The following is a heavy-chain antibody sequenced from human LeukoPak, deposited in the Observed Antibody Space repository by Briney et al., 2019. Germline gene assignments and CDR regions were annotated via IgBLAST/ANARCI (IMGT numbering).Heavy chain of an antibody. CDR3: AGSLFDP. CDR1: VITLYNYG. Sequence: GVSLRLSCAVSVITLYNYGMTCLRQAPGKGLECVLPINGSGGSTYYADSVKALFTISRDNSKNTLYLKMNSVRAEHTAIYYCAGSLFDPWGQGTLVTVSS. V-gene: IGHV3-23*01. J-gene: IGHJ5*02. CDR2: INGSGGST.